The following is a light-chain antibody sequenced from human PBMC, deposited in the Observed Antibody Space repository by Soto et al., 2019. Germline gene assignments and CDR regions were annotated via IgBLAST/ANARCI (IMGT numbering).Light chain of an antibody. V-gene: IGKV1-39*01. J-gene: IGKJ5*01. CDR1: QSISSY. Sequence: DIQMTQSTSSLSASVGDRVTITCRASQSISSYLNWYQQKPGKAPKLLIYAASSLQSGVPSRFSGSGSGTDFTLTISSLQPEDFATYYCQQSYSTRITFGQGTRL. CDR2: AAS. CDR3: QQSYSTRIT.